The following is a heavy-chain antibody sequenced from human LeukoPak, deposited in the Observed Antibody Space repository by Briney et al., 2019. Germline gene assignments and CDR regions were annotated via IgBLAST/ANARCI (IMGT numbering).Heavy chain of an antibody. CDR1: GFTFDDYA. Sequence: GGSLRLSCVASGFTFDDYAMHWVRQAPGKGLEWVSSISWNSGNIGYADSVKGRFTISRDNAKNSLYLQMNSLSAEDMALYYCTKDRGKYSSSSGLDYWGQGTLVTVSS. CDR2: ISWNSGNI. CDR3: TKDRGKYSSSSGLDY. J-gene: IGHJ4*02. V-gene: IGHV3-9*03. D-gene: IGHD6-6*01.